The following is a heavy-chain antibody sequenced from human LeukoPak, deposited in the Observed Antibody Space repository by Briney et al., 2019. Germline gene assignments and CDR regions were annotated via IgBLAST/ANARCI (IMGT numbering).Heavy chain of an antibody. CDR3: ARGTRSSGYDFDY. V-gene: IGHV1-2*06. Sequence: ASVKVSCKASGYTFTGYYMHWVRQTPGQGLEWMGRINPNSGGTNYAQKFQGRVTMTRDMSISTAYMELSRLRSDDTAVYYCARGTRSSGYDFDYWGQGTLVTVSS. J-gene: IGHJ4*02. CDR2: INPNSGGT. D-gene: IGHD3-22*01. CDR1: GYTFTGYY.